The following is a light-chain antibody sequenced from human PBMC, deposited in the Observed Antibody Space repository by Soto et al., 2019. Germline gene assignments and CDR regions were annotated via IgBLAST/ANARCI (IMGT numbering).Light chain of an antibody. Sequence: QPVLTQPASVSGSPGQSITISCTGTSRDIGFYNYVSWYQQYPGNAPKLIIFEVTNRPSGVSDRFSGSKSGNTASLTISGLLPEDGADYYCSSYTTRSTYVFGSGTKVTVL. CDR1: SRDIGFYNY. CDR2: EVT. J-gene: IGLJ1*01. CDR3: SSYTTRSTYV. V-gene: IGLV2-14*01.